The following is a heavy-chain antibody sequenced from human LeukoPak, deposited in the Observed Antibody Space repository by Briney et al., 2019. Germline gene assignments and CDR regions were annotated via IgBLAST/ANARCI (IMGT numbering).Heavy chain of an antibody. V-gene: IGHV3-48*03. J-gene: IGHJ4*02. CDR1: GFTFSSYE. CDR3: ARVYYDFWSGYRTFDY. CDR2: ISSSGSTI. D-gene: IGHD3-3*01. Sequence: PGGSLRLSCAASGFTFSSYEMNWVRQAPGKGLEWVSYISSSGSTIYYADSVKGRFTISRDNAKNSLYLQMNRLRAEDTAVYYCARVYYDFWSGYRTFDYWGQGTLVTVSS.